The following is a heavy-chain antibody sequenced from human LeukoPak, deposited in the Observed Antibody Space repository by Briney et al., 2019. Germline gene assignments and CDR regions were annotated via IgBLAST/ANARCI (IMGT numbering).Heavy chain of an antibody. CDR3: AKWGDYDVLTGYYVSDY. V-gene: IGHV3-23*01. J-gene: IGHJ4*02. Sequence: GASLRLPCAASGFTFSNYAMSWVRQAPGKGLEWVSAITGGGSGIYYADSMKSRFTISRDNSKNTLYLQINGLRAEDTAVYYCAKWGDYDVLTGYYVSDYWGQGTLVTVSS. CDR1: GFTFSNYA. CDR2: ITGGGSGI. D-gene: IGHD3-9*01.